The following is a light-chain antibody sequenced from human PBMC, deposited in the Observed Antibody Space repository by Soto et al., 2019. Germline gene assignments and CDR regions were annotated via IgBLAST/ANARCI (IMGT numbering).Light chain of an antibody. CDR3: CSSAGGGTFFV. V-gene: IGLV2-23*02. J-gene: IGLJ1*01. CDR2: EIT. CDR1: RSDVGSSNL. Sequence: QSALTQPASVSGSPGQSITISCTGTRSDVGSSNLVSWYQQYPGKVPKLMLYEITKRPSGVSNRFSGSKSGNTASLTISGLQAEDEADYYCCSSAGGGTFFVFGAGTKLTVL.